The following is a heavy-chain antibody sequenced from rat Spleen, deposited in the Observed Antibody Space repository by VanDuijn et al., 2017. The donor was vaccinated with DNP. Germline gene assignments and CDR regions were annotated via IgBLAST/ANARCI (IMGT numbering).Heavy chain of an antibody. V-gene: IGHV5-20*01. J-gene: IGHJ3*01. D-gene: IGHD4-4*01. CDR3: TTGGNSGFYWFAY. Sequence: EVQLVESGGALVQPGRSLKLSCVASGFSFRDYDMAWVRQAPTKGLEWVAYISYDGGITNYGDSVKGRFTISRDNAKSTLYLQMYSLRSEDTATYYCTTGGNSGFYWFAYWGQGTLVTVSS. CDR1: GFSFRDYD. CDR2: ISYDGGIT.